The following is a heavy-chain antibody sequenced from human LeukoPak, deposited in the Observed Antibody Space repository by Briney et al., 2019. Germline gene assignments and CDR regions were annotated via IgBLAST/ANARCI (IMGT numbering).Heavy chain of an antibody. CDR2: IYSGGST. V-gene: IGHV3-53*01. J-gene: IGHJ4*02. CDR3: ARVLGGGYYDFWSGYYPGTYFDY. CDR1: GFTVSSNY. D-gene: IGHD3-3*01. Sequence: GGSLRLSCAASGFTVSSNYMSWVRQAPGKGLEWVSGIYSGGSTYYADSVKGRFTISRDNSKNTLYLQMNMLRAEDTAVYYCARVLGGGYYDFWSGYYPGTYFDYWGQGTLVTVSS.